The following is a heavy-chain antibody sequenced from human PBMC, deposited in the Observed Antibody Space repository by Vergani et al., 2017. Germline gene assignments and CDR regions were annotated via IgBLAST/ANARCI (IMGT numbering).Heavy chain of an antibody. V-gene: IGHV3-48*04. CDR1: GFTFSSYA. CDR2: ISSSGSTI. Sequence: EVQLVESGGGLVQPGGSLRLSCAASGFTFSSYAMSWIRQAPGKGLEWVSYISSSGSTIYYADSVKGRFTISRDNAKNSLYLQMNSLRAEDTAVYYCARDSVVVAAHYFDYWGQGTLVTVSS. J-gene: IGHJ4*02. D-gene: IGHD2-15*01. CDR3: ARDSVVVAAHYFDY.